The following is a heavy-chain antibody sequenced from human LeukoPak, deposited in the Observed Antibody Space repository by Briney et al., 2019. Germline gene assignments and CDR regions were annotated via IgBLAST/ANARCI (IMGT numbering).Heavy chain of an antibody. CDR2: IRNTDSYI. D-gene: IGHD3-16*01. CDR1: GFTFSSYS. V-gene: IGHV3-21*01. J-gene: IGHJ4*02. Sequence: GGSLRLSCEGSGFTFSSYSMNWVRQAPGMRLEWVSSIRNTDSYIYYADSVKGRFTVSRDNAKNSLYLQMNSLRAEDTAVYYCARAKITFGAIPPLDYWGQGSLVTVSS. CDR3: ARAKITFGAIPPLDY.